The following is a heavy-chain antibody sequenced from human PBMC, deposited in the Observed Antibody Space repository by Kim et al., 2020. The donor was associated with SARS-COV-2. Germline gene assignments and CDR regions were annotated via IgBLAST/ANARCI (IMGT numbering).Heavy chain of an antibody. D-gene: IGHD3-3*01. CDR2: IYTSGST. CDR3: ARSGRFLEWLLMDV. J-gene: IGHJ6*02. Sequence: SETLSLTCTVSGGSISSYYWSWIRQPAGKGLEWIGRIYTSGSTNYNPSLKSRVTMSVYTSKNQFSLKLSSVTAADTAVYYCARSGRFLEWLLMDVWGQGTTVTVSS. V-gene: IGHV4-4*07. CDR1: GGSISSYY.